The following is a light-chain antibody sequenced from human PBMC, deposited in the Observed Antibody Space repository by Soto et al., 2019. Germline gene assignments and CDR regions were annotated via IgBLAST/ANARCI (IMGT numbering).Light chain of an antibody. CDR3: MQALQTPLT. CDR1: QSLLHSDGYNY. J-gene: IGKJ4*01. V-gene: IGKV2-28*01. CDR2: LGS. Sequence: DLVMTQSPVSLPVTPGEPASITCRSSQSLLHSDGYNYLDWYLQKPGQSPQLLIYLGSNRASGGPDRFSGSGSGTDFTLKISRVEAEDVGVYYCMQALQTPLTFGGGTKVEIK.